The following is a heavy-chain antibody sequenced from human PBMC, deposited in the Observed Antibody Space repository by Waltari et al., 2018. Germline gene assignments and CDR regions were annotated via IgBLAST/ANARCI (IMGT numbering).Heavy chain of an antibody. V-gene: IGHV3-7*04. Sequence: EVKMVESGGALVHPGGSLRLSCIASGFSCGSCWVWWVRQAQGKGLEWVANISPGGTYKDYLDSMEGRFTISRDNAKSSLYLQMDSLTADDTAFYYCARAPLATIVGNYFDSWGQGALVTVS. CDR1: GFSCGSCW. CDR2: ISPGGTYK. J-gene: IGHJ4*02. CDR3: ARAPLATIVGNYFDS. D-gene: IGHD5-12*01.